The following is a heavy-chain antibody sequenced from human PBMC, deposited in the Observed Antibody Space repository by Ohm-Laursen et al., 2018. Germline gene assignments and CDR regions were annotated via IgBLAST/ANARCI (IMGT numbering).Heavy chain of an antibody. CDR1: GFIVSNNY. D-gene: IGHD5-12*01. Sequence: SLRLSCAASGFIVSNNYMSWVRQAPGKGLEWVSLIYAGGSTHYADSVKGRFTISRDTSKNTLYLQMSSLRAEDTAVYYCARGYSGYDYSFDYWGQGTLVTVSS. J-gene: IGHJ4*02. CDR3: ARGYSGYDYSFDY. CDR2: IYAGGST. V-gene: IGHV3-53*01.